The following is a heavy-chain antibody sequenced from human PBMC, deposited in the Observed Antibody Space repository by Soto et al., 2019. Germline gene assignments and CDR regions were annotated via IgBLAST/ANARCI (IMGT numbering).Heavy chain of an antibody. CDR2: IKQDGSEK. J-gene: IGHJ4*02. V-gene: IGHV3-7*03. Sequence: HPVGSLRLSCAASGFTFSSYWMSWVRQAPGKGLEWVANIKQDGSEKYYVDSVKGRFTIARDNAKNSLYLQMNSLRAEDTAVYYCARVGSAMVRGVIDYWGQGTLVTVSS. CDR3: ARVGSAMVRGVIDY. CDR1: GFTFSSYW. D-gene: IGHD3-10*01.